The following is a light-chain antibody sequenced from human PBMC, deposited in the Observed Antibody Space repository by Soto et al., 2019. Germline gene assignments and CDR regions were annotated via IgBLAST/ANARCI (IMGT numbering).Light chain of an antibody. CDR2: GAS. V-gene: IGKV3-20*01. Sequence: DIVLTQSPGTLSLSPGERAALSCRASQSVSSSYLAWYQQKPGQAPRLLFYGASNRATVIPDRFSGSGSGTDFTLTISRLEPEDFAVYYCQQYDNSPLTFGGGTKVEIK. CDR3: QQYDNSPLT. J-gene: IGKJ4*01. CDR1: QSVSSSY.